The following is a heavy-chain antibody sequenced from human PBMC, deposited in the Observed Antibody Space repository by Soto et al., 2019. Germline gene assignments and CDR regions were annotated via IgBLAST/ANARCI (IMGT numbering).Heavy chain of an antibody. CDR2: ISSSSSTI. V-gene: IGHV3-48*01. D-gene: IGHD1-26*01. J-gene: IGHJ6*02. CDR3: ARRGVVGATSIYYYYYGMDV. CDR1: GFTFSSYS. Sequence: GGSLRLSCAASGFTFSSYSMNWVRQAPGKGLEWVSYISSSSSTIYYADSVKGRFTISRDNAKNSLYLQMNSLRAEDTAVYYCARRGVVGATSIYYYYYGMDVWGQGTTVTVSS.